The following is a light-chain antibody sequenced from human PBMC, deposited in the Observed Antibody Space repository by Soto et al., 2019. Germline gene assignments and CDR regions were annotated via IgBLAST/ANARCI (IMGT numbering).Light chain of an antibody. CDR1: SSDVGGYNY. CDR2: EVS. Sequence: QSVLTQPPSASGSPGQSVTISCTGTSSDVGGYNYVSWYQQHPGKAPKLMIYEVSKRPSGVPVRFSGSKSGNTASLTVSGLQAEDEAEYYCSSYAGRNNWNFGTGNKVTVL. CDR3: SSYAGRNNWN. V-gene: IGLV2-8*01. J-gene: IGLJ1*01.